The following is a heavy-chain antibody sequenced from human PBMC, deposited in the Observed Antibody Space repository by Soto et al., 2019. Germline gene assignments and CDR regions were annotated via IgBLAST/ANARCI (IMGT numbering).Heavy chain of an antibody. J-gene: IGHJ1*01. Sequence: SETLSLTCAVYGGSFSGYYWSWIRQPPGKGLEWIGEINHSGSTNYNPSLKSRVTISVDTSKNQFSLKLSSVTAADTAVYYCARGRVDSSPGGTEYFQHWGQGTLVTVSS. V-gene: IGHV4-34*01. CDR2: INHSGST. CDR1: GGSFSGYY. CDR3: ARGRVDSSPGGTEYFQH. D-gene: IGHD2-15*01.